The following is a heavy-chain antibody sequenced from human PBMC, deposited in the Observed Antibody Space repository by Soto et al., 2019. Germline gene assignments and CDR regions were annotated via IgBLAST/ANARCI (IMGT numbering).Heavy chain of an antibody. CDR3: AYPLTGELFPEALGY. Sequence: ASVKVSCKASGYTFTSYGISWVRQAPGQGLEWMGWISAYNGNTNYAQKLQGRVTMTTDTSTSTAYMELRSLRSDDTAVYYCAYPLTGELFPEALGYWGQGTLVTVSS. V-gene: IGHV1-18*01. CDR2: ISAYNGNT. CDR1: GYTFTSYG. J-gene: IGHJ4*02. D-gene: IGHD7-27*01.